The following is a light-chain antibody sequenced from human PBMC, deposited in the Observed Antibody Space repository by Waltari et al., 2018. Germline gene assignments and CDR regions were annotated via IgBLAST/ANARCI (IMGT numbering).Light chain of an antibody. V-gene: IGKV1-5*01. Sequence: DIQMTQSPSTLPASVGDRVPITCRASQSIGSGLAWFQKKRGKAPELLIYDASSLQGGVPSRFSGSASGTEFTLTISSLQPDDFATYFCQQYDDYWTFGQGTKVEVK. CDR3: QQYDDYWT. J-gene: IGKJ1*01. CDR2: DAS. CDR1: QSIGSG.